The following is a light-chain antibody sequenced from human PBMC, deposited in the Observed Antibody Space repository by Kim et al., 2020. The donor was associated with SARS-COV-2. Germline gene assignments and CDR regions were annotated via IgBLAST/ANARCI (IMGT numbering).Light chain of an antibody. Sequence: GDRVTVTCRASQDIRSYLAWYQQKPGKAPKLLISSASTLQSGVPSRFSGSGSGTDFTLRISRLQSEDFATYYCQQYYSNPFTFGPGTKVDIK. CDR3: QQYYSNPFT. CDR2: SAS. V-gene: IGKV1-8*01. J-gene: IGKJ3*01. CDR1: QDIRSY.